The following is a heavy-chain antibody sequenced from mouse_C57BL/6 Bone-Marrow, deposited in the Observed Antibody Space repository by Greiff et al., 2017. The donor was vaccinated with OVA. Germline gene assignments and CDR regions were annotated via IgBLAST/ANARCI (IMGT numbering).Heavy chain of an antibody. CDR1: GFTFSSYT. D-gene: IGHD2-3*01. V-gene: IGHV5-9*01. Sequence: EVKVEESGGGLVKPGGSLKLSCAASGFTFSSYTMSWVRQTPEKRLEWVATISGGGGNTYYPDSVKGRFTISRDNAKNTLYLQRSSLRSEDTALYYCARHDGYFSYWGKGTLVTVSA. CDR3: ARHDGYFSY. J-gene: IGHJ3*01. CDR2: ISGGGGNT.